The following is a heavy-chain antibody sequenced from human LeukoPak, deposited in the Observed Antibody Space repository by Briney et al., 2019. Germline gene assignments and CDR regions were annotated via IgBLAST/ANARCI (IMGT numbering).Heavy chain of an antibody. V-gene: IGHV4-59*12. CDR1: GGSISSYY. CDR3: ARVSRQWLVRYYYYYMDV. D-gene: IGHD6-19*01. CDR2: IYNSGST. Sequence: SETLSLTCTVSGGSISSYYWSWIRQPPGKGLEWIGYIYNSGSTNYNPSLKSRVTISVDTSKNQFSLKLSSVTAADTAVYYCARVSRQWLVRYYYYYMDVWGKGTTVTVSS. J-gene: IGHJ6*03.